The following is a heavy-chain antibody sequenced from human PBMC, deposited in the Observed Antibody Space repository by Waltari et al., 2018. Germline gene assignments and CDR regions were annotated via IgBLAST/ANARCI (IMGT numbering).Heavy chain of an antibody. CDR3: AAALGGGISASRPFHF. CDR2: LDPEDGQA. CDR1: GDTFTDNY. D-gene: IGHD3-10*01. Sequence: EVQLLQSGAEVKKPGTPVKISCKVSGDTFTDNYIHWIQQAPGKGLQWMGPLDPEDGQAVYAEKFQGRVTMTADTSIHTAYMELTSLTSEDTAFYYCAAALGGGISASRPFHFWGQGTMITVSS. J-gene: IGHJ3*01. V-gene: IGHV1-69-2*01.